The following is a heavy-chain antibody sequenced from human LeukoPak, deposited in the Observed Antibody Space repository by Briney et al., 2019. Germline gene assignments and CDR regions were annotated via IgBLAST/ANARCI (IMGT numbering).Heavy chain of an antibody. Sequence: PSETLSLTCTVSGGSISSSSYYWGWIRQPPGKGLEWIGSIYYSGSTYYNPSLKSRVTISVDTSKNQFSLKLSSVAAADTAVYYCARDNKKKDAFDIWGQGTMVTVSS. CDR2: IYYSGST. CDR3: ARDNKKKDAFDI. V-gene: IGHV4-39*07. J-gene: IGHJ3*02. D-gene: IGHD2/OR15-2a*01. CDR1: GGSISSSSYY.